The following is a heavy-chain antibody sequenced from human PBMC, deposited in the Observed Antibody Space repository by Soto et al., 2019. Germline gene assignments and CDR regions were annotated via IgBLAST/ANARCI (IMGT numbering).Heavy chain of an antibody. D-gene: IGHD6-19*01. CDR2: MSGTGGST. CDR3: AKGVFNSGWSPSYVDY. Sequence: EVQLLESGGGLVQPGRSLRLSCAASGFTFSSYAMNWVRQAPGKGLEWVSAMSGTGGSTYYADSVKGRFTISRDNSKNTLYLQMNSLRVEDTAVFYCAKGVFNSGWSPSYVDYWGQGTLVTVSS. CDR1: GFTFSSYA. V-gene: IGHV3-23*01. J-gene: IGHJ4*02.